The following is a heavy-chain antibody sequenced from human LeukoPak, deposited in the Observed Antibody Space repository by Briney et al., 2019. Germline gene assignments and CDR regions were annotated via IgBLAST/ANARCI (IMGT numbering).Heavy chain of an antibody. CDR2: ITAGGGST. J-gene: IGHJ4*02. CDR1: GFIFSTYG. D-gene: IGHD2-2*01. Sequence: PGGSLRLSCVASGFIFSTYGMSWVRRAPGKGLEWVSTITAGGGSTYYADSVKGRFTISRDNSKNTLYLQMNSLRAEDAAIYYCVKGRYCGGTSCSYFDCWGQGTLVTFSS. V-gene: IGHV3-23*01. CDR3: VKGRYCGGTSCSYFDC.